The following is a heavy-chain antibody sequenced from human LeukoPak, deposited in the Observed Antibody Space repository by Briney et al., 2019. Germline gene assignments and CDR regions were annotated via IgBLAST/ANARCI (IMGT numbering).Heavy chain of an antibody. CDR2: VNRDGSET. J-gene: IGHJ6*02. V-gene: IGHV3-7*03. CDR3: ARNNGMDV. CDR1: GFVLSSHW. Sequence: GGSLRLSCAASGFVLSSHWMTWVRQVPGRGPEWVANVNRDGSETYYLDSVKGRFTISKDNAKNSLYLQMNSLRAEDTALYHCARNNGMDVWGQGTTVIVSS.